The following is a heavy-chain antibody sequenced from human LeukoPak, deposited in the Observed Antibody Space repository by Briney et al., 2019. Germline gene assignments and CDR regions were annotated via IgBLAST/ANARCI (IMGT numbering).Heavy chain of an antibody. Sequence: GGSLRLSCAASGFTFNIYAMHWVRQAPGKGLEWVAVTSYDGGTTYYADSVKGRFTISRDNAKNSLYLQMNSLRAEDMALYYCAKDAAWSGYSGHFDYWGQGTLVTVSS. CDR3: AKDAAWSGYSGHFDY. CDR1: GFTFNIYA. V-gene: IGHV3-30*01. CDR2: TSYDGGTT. D-gene: IGHD3-3*01. J-gene: IGHJ4*02.